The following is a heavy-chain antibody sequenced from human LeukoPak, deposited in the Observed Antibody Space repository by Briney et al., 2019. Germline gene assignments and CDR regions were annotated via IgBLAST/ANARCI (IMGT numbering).Heavy chain of an antibody. CDR1: GGPVSSASHY. Sequence: SETLSLTCTVSGGPVSSASHYWSWIRQPPGKGLEWIGYIHYSGSTNYNPSLKSRVTISVDTSKNQFSLKLSSVTAADTAVYYCARVLHSSGSVAYYFDYWGQGTLVTVSS. CDR3: ARVLHSSGSVAYYFDY. CDR2: IHYSGST. J-gene: IGHJ4*02. D-gene: IGHD3-22*01. V-gene: IGHV4-61*01.